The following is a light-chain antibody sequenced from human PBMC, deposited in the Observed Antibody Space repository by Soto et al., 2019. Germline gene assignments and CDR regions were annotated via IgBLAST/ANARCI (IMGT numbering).Light chain of an antibody. CDR3: VSWYNSLRGRV. CDR1: HSNSGSNY. CDR2: SND. Sequence: QSVLTQPPSASGTPGQRVTISCSGSHSNSGSNYVYWYQQLPGTAPKLLIYSNDQRPSGVPDRFSGSKSGATASLAISGLRSDDEADYYCVSWYNSLRGRVFGGGTKLTVL. V-gene: IGLV1-47*02. J-gene: IGLJ3*02.